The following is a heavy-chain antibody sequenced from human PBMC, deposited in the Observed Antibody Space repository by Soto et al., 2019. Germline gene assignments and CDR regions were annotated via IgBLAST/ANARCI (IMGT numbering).Heavy chain of an antibody. CDR1: GFAASGNY. CDR2: IHTDGTT. V-gene: IGHV3-53*01. D-gene: IGHD3-10*01. J-gene: IGHJ3*02. Sequence: LRLSCAASGFAASGNYMSWVRQPPRKGPEWVSVIHTDGTTFYADSTKGRFTISRDTSKNTVSLHMTNLRVDDTAVYYCVRAPFPAGTHTNNAFDIWGQGTMVTVS. CDR3: VRAPFPAGTHTNNAFDI.